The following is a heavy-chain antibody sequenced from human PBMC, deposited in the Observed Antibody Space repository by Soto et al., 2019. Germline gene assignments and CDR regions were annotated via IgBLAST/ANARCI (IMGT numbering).Heavy chain of an antibody. Sequence: GGSLRLSCAASGFTFSSYAMHWVRQAPGKGLEWVAVISYDGSNKYYADSVKGRVTITADKSTSTAYMELSSLRSEDTAVYYCAKDYGDYDRFDYWGQGTLVTVSS. CDR1: GFTFSSYA. V-gene: IGHV3-30-3*01. J-gene: IGHJ4*02. D-gene: IGHD4-17*01. CDR2: ISYDGSNK. CDR3: AKDYGDYDRFDY.